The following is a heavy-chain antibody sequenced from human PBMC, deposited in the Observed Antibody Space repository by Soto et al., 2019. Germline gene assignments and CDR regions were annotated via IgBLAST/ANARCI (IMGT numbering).Heavy chain of an antibody. D-gene: IGHD2-15*01. CDR1: GFTFDDYA. V-gene: IGHV3-9*01. J-gene: IGHJ3*02. Sequence: PGGSLRLSCAASGFTFDDYAMHWVRQAPGKGLEWVSGISWNSGSIGYADSVKGRFTISRDNAKNSLYLQMNSLRAEDTALYYCAKVVVVVAATGAFDIWGQGTMVTVSS. CDR2: ISWNSGSI. CDR3: AKVVVVVAATGAFDI.